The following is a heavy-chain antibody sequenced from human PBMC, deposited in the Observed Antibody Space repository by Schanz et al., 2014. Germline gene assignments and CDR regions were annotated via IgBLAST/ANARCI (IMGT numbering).Heavy chain of an antibody. CDR3: ASDYNYFETEAP. Sequence: EVQLVESGGGLIQPGGSLRLSCAVSGFTVNTNYMSWVRQAPGKGLEWISIIYSGVSTYYADSVKGRFTISRDNANNSLFLRMNSLRAEDTAVYYCASDYNYFETEAPWGQGTLXTVSS. CDR1: GFTVNTNY. V-gene: IGHV3-53*01. J-gene: IGHJ5*02. D-gene: IGHD3-16*01. CDR2: IYSGVST.